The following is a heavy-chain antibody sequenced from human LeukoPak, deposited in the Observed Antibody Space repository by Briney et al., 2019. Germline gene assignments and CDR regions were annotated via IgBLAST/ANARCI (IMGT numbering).Heavy chain of an antibody. D-gene: IGHD5-18*01. V-gene: IGHV3-23*01. J-gene: IGHJ4*02. CDR2: ISGSGGST. Sequence: GGSLRLSCAASGFTFSSYAMSWVRQAPGKGLEWVSAISGSGGSTYYADSVKGRFTISRDNSKDTLYLQMNSLRAEDTAVYYCAKPQKTNLQIYPDYWGQGTLVTVSS. CDR3: AKPQKTNLQIYPDY. CDR1: GFTFSSYA.